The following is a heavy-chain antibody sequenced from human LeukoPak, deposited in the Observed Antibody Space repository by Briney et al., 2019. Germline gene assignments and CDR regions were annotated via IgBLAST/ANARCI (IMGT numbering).Heavy chain of an antibody. V-gene: IGHV4-4*07. D-gene: IGHD3-10*01. CDR2: IYTSGST. CDR3: ARDAITMVRGDNWFDP. Sequence: KASETLSLTCTVSGGSISSYYWSWIRQPAGKGLEWIGRIYTSGSTNYNPSLKSRVTMSVDTSKNQFSLKLSSVTAADTAVYYCARDAITMVRGDNWFDPWGQGTLVTVSS. CDR1: GGSISSYY. J-gene: IGHJ5*02.